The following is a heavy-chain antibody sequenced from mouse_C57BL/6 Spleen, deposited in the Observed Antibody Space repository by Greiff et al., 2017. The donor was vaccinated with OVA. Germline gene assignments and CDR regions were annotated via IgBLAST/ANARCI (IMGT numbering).Heavy chain of an antibody. CDR2: IYPGSGNT. CDR3: ARVIYDGYYSDC. D-gene: IGHD2-3*01. J-gene: IGHJ2*01. Sequence: QVQLQQSGAELVRPGASVKLSCKASGYTFTDYYINWVKQRPGQGLEWIARIYPGSGNTYYNEKFKGKATLTAEKSSSTAYMQLSSLTSEDSAVYFCARVIYDGYYSDCWGQGTTLTVSA. CDR1: GYTFTDYY. V-gene: IGHV1-76*01.